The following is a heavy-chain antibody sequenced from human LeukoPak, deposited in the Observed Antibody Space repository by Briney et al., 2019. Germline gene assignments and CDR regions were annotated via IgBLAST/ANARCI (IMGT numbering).Heavy chain of an antibody. V-gene: IGHV3-23*01. CDR2: ISGDGGDT. J-gene: IGHJ4*02. CDR1: GFTFSSYA. Sequence: GGSLRLSCAAAGFTFSSYAMNWVRQAPGKGLEWVSTISGDGGDTHYADSVRGRFTISRANSKNTLFMQMNSLRAEATAVYYCGKSGSRAWDYFEYWGQGTLVTASS. D-gene: IGHD6-19*01. CDR3: GKSGSRAWDYFEY.